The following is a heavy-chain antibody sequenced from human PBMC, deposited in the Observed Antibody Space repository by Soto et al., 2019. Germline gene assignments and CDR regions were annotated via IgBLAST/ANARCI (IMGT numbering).Heavy chain of an antibody. CDR2: IYYSGST. D-gene: IGHD3-3*02. CDR1: GGSISSSSYY. J-gene: IGHJ5*02. CDR3: ASPKIAFYYWFDP. Sequence: QLQLQESGPGLVKPSETLSLTCTVSGGSISSSSYYWGWIRQPPGKGLEWIGSIYYSGSTYYNPSLKSRVTIPVDTSKNQFSLKLRSVTAADTAVYYCASPKIAFYYWFDPWGQGTLVTVSS. V-gene: IGHV4-39*01.